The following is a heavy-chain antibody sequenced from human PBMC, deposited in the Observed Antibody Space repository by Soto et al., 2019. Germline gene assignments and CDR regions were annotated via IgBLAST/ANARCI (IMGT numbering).Heavy chain of an antibody. D-gene: IGHD6-6*01. V-gene: IGHV1-69*01. J-gene: IGHJ6*02. CDR3: ARAMAARRGGLYYYYGMDV. CDR2: IIPIFGTA. Sequence: QVQLVQSGAEVKKPGSSVKVSCKASGGTFSSYAISWVRQAPGQGLEWMGGIIPIFGTANYAQKFQGRVTITADESTSTAYMELSSLRSEDTAVYYCARAMAARRGGLYYYYGMDVWGQGTTVTVSS. CDR1: GGTFSSYA.